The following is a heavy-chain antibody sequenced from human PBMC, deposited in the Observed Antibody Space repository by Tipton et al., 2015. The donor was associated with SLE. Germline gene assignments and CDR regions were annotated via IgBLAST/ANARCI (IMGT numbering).Heavy chain of an antibody. CDR1: GYSISSGYY. CDR2: IYHSGST. J-gene: IGHJ4*02. CDR3: ARDPSSISVAATY. D-gene: IGHD6-19*01. Sequence: TLSLTCAVSGYSISSGYYWGWIRQPPGKGLEWIGSIYHSGSTYYNPSLKSRVTISVDTSKNQFCLKLSSVTAADTAVYYCARDPSSISVAATYWGQGTLVTVSS. V-gene: IGHV4-38-2*02.